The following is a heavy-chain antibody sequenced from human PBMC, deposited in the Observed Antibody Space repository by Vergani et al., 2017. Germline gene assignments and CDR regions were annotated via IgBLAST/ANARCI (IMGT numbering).Heavy chain of an antibody. CDR1: GYPISSRYY. CDR2: IYHSGSN. V-gene: IGHV4-38-2*02. CDR3: ARDQDWGRYWYFDV. Sequence: QVQLQESGPGLVKPSEILSLTCAVSGYPISSRYYWGWTRQPPGKGLEWIGSIYHSGSNYYNPSLKSRVTIAVDTSKNQFSRKLSSVTAADTAVCYCARDQDWGRYWYFDVWGRGTLVTVSS. J-gene: IGHJ2*01. D-gene: IGHD3-16*01.